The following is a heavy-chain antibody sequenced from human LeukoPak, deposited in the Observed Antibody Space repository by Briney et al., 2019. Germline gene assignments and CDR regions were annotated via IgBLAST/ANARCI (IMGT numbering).Heavy chain of an antibody. D-gene: IGHD1-1*01. CDR1: GYPFTGYG. CDR3: AKEVEGDAFDV. J-gene: IGHJ3*01. Sequence: ASVKVSCKASGYPFTGYGISWVRQAPGQGLEWMGWISANNGNTNYVQKFQGRVTMTRDTSISTAYMELSRLRSDDTAVYYCAKEVEGDAFDVWGQGTMVTVSS. CDR2: ISANNGNT. V-gene: IGHV1-18*01.